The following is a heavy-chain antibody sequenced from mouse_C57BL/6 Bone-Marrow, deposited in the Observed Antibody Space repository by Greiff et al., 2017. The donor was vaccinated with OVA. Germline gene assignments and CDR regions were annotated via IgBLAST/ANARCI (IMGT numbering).Heavy chain of an antibody. Sequence: VQLKQSGAELVRPGASVKLSCTASGFNIKDDNMHWVKQRPEQGLEWIGWIDPENGDTEYASKFQGKATITADTSSNTAYLQLSSLTSEDTAVYYCTSMITIDYWGQGTTLTVSS. CDR3: TSMITIDY. CDR1: GFNIKDDN. V-gene: IGHV14-4*01. D-gene: IGHD2-4*01. J-gene: IGHJ2*01. CDR2: IDPENGDT.